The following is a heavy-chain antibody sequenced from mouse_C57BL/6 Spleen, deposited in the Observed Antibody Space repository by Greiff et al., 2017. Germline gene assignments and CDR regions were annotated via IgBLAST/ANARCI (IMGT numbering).Heavy chain of an antibody. CDR1: GYTFTSYW. V-gene: IGHV1-59*01. CDR3: ASPRYGSSADY. CDR2: IDPSDSYT. D-gene: IGHD1-1*01. Sequence: QVQLQQPGAELVRPGTSVKLSCKASGYTFTSYWMHWVKQRPGQGLEWIGVIDPSDSYTNYNQKFKGKATLTVDTSSSTAHMQLSSLTSEDAAVYYCASPRYGSSADYWGQGTTLTVSS. J-gene: IGHJ2*01.